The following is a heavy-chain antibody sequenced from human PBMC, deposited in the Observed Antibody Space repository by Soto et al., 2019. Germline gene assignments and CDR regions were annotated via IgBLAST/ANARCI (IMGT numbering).Heavy chain of an antibody. V-gene: IGHV4-31*03. Sequence: PSETLSLTCTVSGGSISSGGYYWSWIRQHPGKGLEWIGYIYYSGSTYYNPSLKSRVTISVDTSKNQFSLKLSSVTAADTAVYYCARGRVLTYGSGEVDYWGQGTLVTVSS. J-gene: IGHJ4*02. CDR2: IYYSGST. D-gene: IGHD3-10*01. CDR3: ARGRVLTYGSGEVDY. CDR1: GGSISSGGYY.